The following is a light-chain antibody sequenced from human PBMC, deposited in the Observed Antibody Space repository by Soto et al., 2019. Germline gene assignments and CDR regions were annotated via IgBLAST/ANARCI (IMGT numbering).Light chain of an antibody. CDR3: QQRSNWPAN. J-gene: IGKJ5*01. CDR2: GAS. V-gene: IGKV3-11*01. CDR1: QTVTTY. Sequence: EIGMTHSPATLSLSPCESATLSCRASQTVTTYLAWYQQKPGQPPRLLIYGASNRATGIPARFSGSGSGTDFTLTISNLEPEDFAVYYCQQRSNWPANFGQGTRLEIK.